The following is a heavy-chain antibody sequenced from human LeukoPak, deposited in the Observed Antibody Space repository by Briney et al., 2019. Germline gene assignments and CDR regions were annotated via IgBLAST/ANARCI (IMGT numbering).Heavy chain of an antibody. CDR3: ARTVSYSSSWYVDY. V-gene: IGHV1-18*01. CDR2: ISAYNGNT. J-gene: IGHJ4*02. Sequence: GPVKVSFKASGYTFTSYGISWVRQAPGQGLEWMGWISAYNGNTNYAQKLQGRVTMTTDTSTSTAYMELRSLRSDDTAVYYCARTVSYSSSWYVDYWGQGTLVTVSS. D-gene: IGHD6-13*01. CDR1: GYTFTSYG.